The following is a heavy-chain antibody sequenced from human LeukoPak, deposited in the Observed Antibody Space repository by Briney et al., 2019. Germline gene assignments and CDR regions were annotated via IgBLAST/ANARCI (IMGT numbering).Heavy chain of an antibody. V-gene: IGHV5-51*01. CDR3: ARPPNFDS. J-gene: IGHJ4*01. CDR1: GYSFTSYW. CDR2: IYPDDSDT. Sequence: PGESLKISCTGSGYSFTSYWVAWVRQMPGKGLEWMGIIYPDDSDTRYSPSFQGQVTISADKSINTAYLQWSSLKASDTGMYYCARPPNFDSWGQGTQVTVSS.